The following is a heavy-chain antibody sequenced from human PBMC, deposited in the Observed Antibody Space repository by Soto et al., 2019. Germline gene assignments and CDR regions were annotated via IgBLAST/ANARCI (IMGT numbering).Heavy chain of an antibody. D-gene: IGHD2-21*02. J-gene: IGHJ5*02. CDR2: ISGGGEKI. Sequence: GGSLRLSCAASGFTFKSWALSWVRQAPGKGLECVSGISGGGEKIYYADSVKGRFTISRDNSKNTVSLQMNSLRVEDTALYYWAKCDCGDGWRVYHYDHSGQGSQVTVSS. CDR1: GFTFKSWA. CDR3: AKCDCGDGWRVYHYDH. V-gene: IGHV3-23*01.